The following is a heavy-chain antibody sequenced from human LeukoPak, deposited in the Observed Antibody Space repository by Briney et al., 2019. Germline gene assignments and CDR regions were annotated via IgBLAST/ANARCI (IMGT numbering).Heavy chain of an antibody. CDR1: GFSFRNYW. CDR3: ARDGGLHTNFDY. J-gene: IGHJ4*02. CDR2: TKPDGSAE. Sequence: GGSLRLSCAASGFSFRNYWMGWVRQAPGKGQERVVNTKPDGSAEYYADSVRGRFTASRDNANNLLYLQMNRLRAEDTAVYYCARDGGLHTNFDYWGQGTLLTVSS. D-gene: IGHD2-15*01. V-gene: IGHV3-7*01.